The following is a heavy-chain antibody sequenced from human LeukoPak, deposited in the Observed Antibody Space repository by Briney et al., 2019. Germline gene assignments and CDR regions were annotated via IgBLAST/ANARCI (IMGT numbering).Heavy chain of an antibody. V-gene: IGHV3-43*02. D-gene: IGHD2-21*02. J-gene: IGHJ4*02. CDR2: ITANGDST. CDR1: GFSFSYYA. CDR3: AKDIEAGTAGFSFDY. Sequence: GGSLRLSCAASGFSFSYYAMHWVRQAPGKGLEWVSLITANGDSTYYADSVKGRFTISRDNGKNSLSLQMNSLRTEDTALYYCAKDIEAGTAGFSFDYWGQGTLVAVSS.